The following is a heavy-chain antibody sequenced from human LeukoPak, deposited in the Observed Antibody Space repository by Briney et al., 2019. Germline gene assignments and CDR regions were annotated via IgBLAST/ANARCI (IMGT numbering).Heavy chain of an antibody. Sequence: GGSLRLSCAASGFTFSSYGMSWVRQAPGKGLEWVSAISGSGGSTYYADSVKGRFTISRDNSKNTLYLQMNSLRAEDTAVYYCAMGYVWGSYRPPNTFDYWGQGTLVTVSS. CDR2: ISGSGGST. CDR3: AMGYVWGSYRPPNTFDY. J-gene: IGHJ4*02. V-gene: IGHV3-23*01. CDR1: GFTFSSYG. D-gene: IGHD3-16*02.